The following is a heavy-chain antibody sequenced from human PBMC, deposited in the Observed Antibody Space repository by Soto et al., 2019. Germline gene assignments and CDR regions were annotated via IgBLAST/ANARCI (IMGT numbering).Heavy chain of an antibody. CDR3: VKTREGYSSWSGVGGFDS. J-gene: IGHJ3*02. D-gene: IGHD6-6*01. V-gene: IGHV3-64D*08. CDR2: ISSNGGST. Sequence: EVQLVESGGGLVQPGGSLRLSCSASGFTFSSYAMHWVRQAPRKGLEYVSAISSNGGSTYYADSVKGRFTISRENSKNTLYLQMSILRAEDTAVYYCVKTREGYSSWSGVGGFDSWGQGTMVTVSS. CDR1: GFTFSSYA.